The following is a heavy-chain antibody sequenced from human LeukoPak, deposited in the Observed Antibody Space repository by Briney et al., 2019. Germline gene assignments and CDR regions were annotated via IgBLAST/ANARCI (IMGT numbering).Heavy chain of an antibody. CDR3: ARHDSYDFWSGSTGRFDP. D-gene: IGHD3-3*01. CDR2: IYPSFSDP. V-gene: IGHV5-51*01. CDR1: GYRFTSYW. Sequence: GESLKISCKGSGYRFTSYWIGWGRRKPGKGVEGRGIIYPSFSDPRSSPSFQGQVPLSPDTSISTAYLQWSSLKASDTAMYYCARHDSYDFWSGSTGRFDPWGQGTLVTVSS. J-gene: IGHJ5*02.